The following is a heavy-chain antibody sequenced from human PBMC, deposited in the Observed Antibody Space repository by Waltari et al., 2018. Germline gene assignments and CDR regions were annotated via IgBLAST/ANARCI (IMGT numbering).Heavy chain of an antibody. CDR1: GFTFSSYW. J-gene: IGHJ3*02. CDR3: ARTQWDSTSRRAFDI. D-gene: IGHD1-26*01. Sequence: EVQLVESGRDLVQPGGSLRLSCAASGFTFSSYWMCWVRQAPGKGLEWVANIKEDGSEKYYVDSVKGRFTISRDNAKNSLYLQMNSLRAEDSAVYYCARTQWDSTSRRAFDIWGQGTVVTVSS. V-gene: IGHV3-7*01. CDR2: IKEDGSEK.